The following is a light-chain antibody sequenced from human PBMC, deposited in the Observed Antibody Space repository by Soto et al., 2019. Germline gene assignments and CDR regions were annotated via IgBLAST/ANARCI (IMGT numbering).Light chain of an antibody. CDR3: SSYTSSFTYV. Sequence: QSALTQPASVSGSPGQSITISCTGTSSDVGGYNYVSWYQQYPGKAPKLMIYAVSHRPSGVSNRFSGSKSGNTASLTISGLQTEDEAEYYCSSYTSSFTYVFGTATKLTVL. J-gene: IGLJ1*01. CDR2: AVS. V-gene: IGLV2-14*01. CDR1: SSDVGGYNY.